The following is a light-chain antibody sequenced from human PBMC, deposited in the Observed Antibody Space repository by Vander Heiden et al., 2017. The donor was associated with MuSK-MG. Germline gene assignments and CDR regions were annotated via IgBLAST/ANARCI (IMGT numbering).Light chain of an antibody. CDR3: CSYSSTSNVV. CDR1: STDVGDFNR. Sequence: QSALTQPPSVSGSTGQSGTIPCTGTSTDVGDFNRVSWYQQPPGTAPKLMIYEVSTRPSGVPDRFSGSKSGNTASLTISELQAEDEADYYCCSYSSTSNVVFGGGTKLTVL. V-gene: IGLV2-18*02. J-gene: IGLJ2*01. CDR2: EVS.